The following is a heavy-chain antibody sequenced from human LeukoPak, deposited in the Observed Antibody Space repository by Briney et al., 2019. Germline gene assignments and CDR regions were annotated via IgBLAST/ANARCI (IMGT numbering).Heavy chain of an antibody. CDR3: AKDIFRSRHLFDY. CDR2: ISGSGGST. V-gene: IGHV3-23*01. J-gene: IGHJ4*02. Sequence: GGSLRLSCAASGFTFFSYAMTWVRQAPGKGLEWVSTISGSGGSTYYADSVKGQFTISRDNSKNTLYLQMNSLRVADTAVYYCAKDIFRSRHLFDYWGQGTLVAVSS. D-gene: IGHD2-21*01. CDR1: GFTFFSYA.